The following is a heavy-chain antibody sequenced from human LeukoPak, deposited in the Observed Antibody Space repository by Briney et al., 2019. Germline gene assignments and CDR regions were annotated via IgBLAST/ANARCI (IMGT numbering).Heavy chain of an antibody. CDR3: AKDRRAAAAPYYFDY. J-gene: IGHJ4*02. Sequence: GGSLRLSCAASGLTFSRYAMSWVRQAPGKGLEWVSGVSTSGGSTYYADSVKGRFTISRDNSKNTLYLQMNSLRAEDTAVYYCAKDRRAAAAPYYFDYWGQGTLVTVSS. CDR1: GLTFSRYA. CDR2: VSTSGGST. V-gene: IGHV3-23*01. D-gene: IGHD6-13*01.